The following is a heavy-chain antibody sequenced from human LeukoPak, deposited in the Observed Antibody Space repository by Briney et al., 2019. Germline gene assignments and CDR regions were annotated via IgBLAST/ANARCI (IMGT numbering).Heavy chain of an antibody. J-gene: IGHJ4*02. CDR1: GYSFTSYW. D-gene: IGHD3-10*01. V-gene: IGHV5-51*01. CDR3: ARHALKPYGSGSYDY. Sequence: GESLKISCKGSGYSFTSYWIGWVRQMPGKGLEWMGIIYPGDSDTRYSPSFQGQVTISADESISTAYLQWSSLKASDTAMYYCARHALKPYGSGSYDYWGQGTLVTVSS. CDR2: IYPGDSDT.